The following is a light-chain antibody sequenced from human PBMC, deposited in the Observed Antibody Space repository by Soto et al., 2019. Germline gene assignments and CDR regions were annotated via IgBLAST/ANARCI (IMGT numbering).Light chain of an antibody. V-gene: IGKV3-20*01. CDR3: HQYGSSLGT. Sequence: IVLTQSPGTLSLSPGDGATLSFRASQSVTGTNLAWYQQRPGQAPRLLIYDAVRRATGIPDRFSGSGSGTDFTLTISRLEPEDFAVYYCHQYGSSLGTFGQGTKVDIK. CDR1: QSVTGTN. CDR2: DAV. J-gene: IGKJ2*01.